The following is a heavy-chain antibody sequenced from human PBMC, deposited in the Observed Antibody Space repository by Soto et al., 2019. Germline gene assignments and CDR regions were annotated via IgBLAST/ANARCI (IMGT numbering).Heavy chain of an antibody. CDR2: VWFDGSNK. Sequence: QVQLVESGGGVVQPGRSLRLSCAASGFTFSSYGMHWVRQAPGKGLEWVAVVWFDGSNKYYEDSVKGRFTISRDNSKNTLSLQMNSLRAEDTAVYYCARVGMPGTTVRGFDYWGQGTLVTVSS. D-gene: IGHD1-1*01. V-gene: IGHV3-33*01. J-gene: IGHJ4*02. CDR3: ARVGMPGTTVRGFDY. CDR1: GFTFSSYG.